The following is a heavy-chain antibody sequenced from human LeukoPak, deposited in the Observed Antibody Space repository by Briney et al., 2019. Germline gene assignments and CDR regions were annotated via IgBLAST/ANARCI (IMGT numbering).Heavy chain of an antibody. CDR1: GYTFTSYD. D-gene: IGHD3-10*01. CDR3: ARSSEVRGVIITSGFDP. CDR2: TNTKSGNT. V-gene: IGHV1-8*01. Sequence: ASVKLSCKSSGYTFTSYDINRVRQATGQGLELMGWTNTKSGNTGYGQKFQGRVTMTRNTSISTAYMELSSLRSEDTAVYYCARSSEVRGVIITSGFDPWGQGTLVTVSS. J-gene: IGHJ5*02.